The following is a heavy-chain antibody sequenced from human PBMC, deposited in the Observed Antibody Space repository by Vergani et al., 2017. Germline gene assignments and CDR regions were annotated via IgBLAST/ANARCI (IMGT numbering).Heavy chain of an antibody. D-gene: IGHD3-10*01. CDR2: IYPGDSDT. CDR3: GRVYFGEGPMGGMDV. V-gene: IGHV5-51*01. CDR1: GYSFPSYW. Sequence: EVQLVQSGAEVKKPGQFLKISCKGSGYSFPSYWIGWVRQMPGKGLEWMGIIYPGDSDTRYSPSFQGQVTISADKSTSTAYLQWSSLKASDTAMYYGGRVYFGEGPMGGMDVWGQGTTVIVSS. J-gene: IGHJ6*02.